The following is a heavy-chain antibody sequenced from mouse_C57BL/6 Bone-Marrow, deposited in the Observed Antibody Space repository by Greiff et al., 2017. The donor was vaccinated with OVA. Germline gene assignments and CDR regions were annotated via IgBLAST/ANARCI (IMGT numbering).Heavy chain of an antibody. V-gene: IGHV1-78*01. J-gene: IGHJ1*03. D-gene: IGHD1-1*01. CDR2: IYPRDGST. CDR3: APRDYYGSSSYWYFDV. CDR1: GYTFTDHT. Sequence: QVQLQQSDAELVKPGASVKISCKVSGYTFTDHTIHWMKQRPEQGLEWIGYIYPRDGSTKYNEKFKGKATLTADKSSSTAYMQLNSLTSEDSAVYFCAPRDYYGSSSYWYFDVWGTGTTVTVSS.